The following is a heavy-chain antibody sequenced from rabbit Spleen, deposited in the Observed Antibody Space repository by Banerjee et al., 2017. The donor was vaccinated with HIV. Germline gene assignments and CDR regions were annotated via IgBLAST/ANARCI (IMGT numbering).Heavy chain of an antibody. Sequence: QLVESGGGLVQPGGSLKVSCKVSGFDFSTYSMSWVRQAPGKGLEWIGYIVPIFGVTYYANWVNGRFTISSHNAQNTLYLQLNSLTAADTATYCCARDLAGVIGWNFSLWGPGTLVTVS. D-gene: IGHD4-1*01. CDR1: GFDFSTYS. CDR3: ARDLAGVIGWNFSL. CDR2: IVPIFGVT. V-gene: IGHV1S7*01. J-gene: IGHJ4*01.